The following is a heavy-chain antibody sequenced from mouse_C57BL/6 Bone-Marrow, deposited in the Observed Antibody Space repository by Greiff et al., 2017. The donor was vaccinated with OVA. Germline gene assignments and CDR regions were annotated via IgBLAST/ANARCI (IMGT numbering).Heavy chain of an antibody. D-gene: IGHD2-12*01. CDR2: ISSGGDYI. J-gene: IGHJ3*01. CDR3: TRERYDGFAY. Sequence: EVKVEESGEGLVKPGGSLKLSCAASGFTFSSYAMSWVRQTPEKRLEWVAYISSGGDYIYYADTVKGRFTISRDNARNTLYLQMSSLKSEDTAMYYCTRERYDGFAYWGQGTLVTVSA. V-gene: IGHV5-9-1*02. CDR1: GFTFSSYA.